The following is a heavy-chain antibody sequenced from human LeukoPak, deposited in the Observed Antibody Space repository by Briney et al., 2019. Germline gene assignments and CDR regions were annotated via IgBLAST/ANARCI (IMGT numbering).Heavy chain of an antibody. V-gene: IGHV3-21*01. CDR3: AKDLGHCSGGSCNGKDY. D-gene: IGHD2-15*01. J-gene: IGHJ4*02. CDR2: ISSSSSYI. CDR1: GFTFSSYS. Sequence: PGGSLRLSCAASGFTFSSYSMNWVRQAPGKGLEWVSSISSSSSYIYYADSVKGRFTISRDNAKNSLYLQMNSLRAEDTAVYYCAKDLGHCSGGSCNGKDYWGQGTLVIVSS.